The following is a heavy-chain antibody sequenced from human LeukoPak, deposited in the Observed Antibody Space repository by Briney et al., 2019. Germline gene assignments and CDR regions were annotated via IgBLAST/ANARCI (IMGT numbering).Heavy chain of an antibody. CDR2: INHSGST. CDR1: GGSFSGYY. V-gene: IGHV4-34*01. Sequence: SETVSLTCAVYGGSFSGYYWSWIRQPPGKGREWIGEINHSGSTNYNPSLKSRVTISVDTSKNQFSLKLSSVTAADTAVYYCARAGMKWSSPCDYWGQGTLVTVSS. D-gene: IGHD2-15*01. CDR3: ARAGMKWSSPCDY. J-gene: IGHJ4*02.